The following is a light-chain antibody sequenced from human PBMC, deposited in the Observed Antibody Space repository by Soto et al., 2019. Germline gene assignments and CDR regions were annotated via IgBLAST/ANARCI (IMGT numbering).Light chain of an antibody. CDR1: SSNIGSNT. Sequence: SALTQPPSASGTPGQRVTISCSGSSSNIGSNTVNWYQQLPGTAPQLLIYSNNQRPSGVPDRFSGSKSGTSASLAISGLQSEDEADYYCAAWDDSLNGYVFGTGTKVTVL. CDR3: AAWDDSLNGYV. CDR2: SNN. V-gene: IGLV1-44*01. J-gene: IGLJ1*01.